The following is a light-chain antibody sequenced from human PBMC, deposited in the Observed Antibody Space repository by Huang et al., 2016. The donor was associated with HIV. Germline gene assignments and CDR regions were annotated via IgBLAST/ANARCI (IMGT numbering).Light chain of an antibody. CDR1: KDIRNY. J-gene: IGKJ2*01. CDR3: QKYNSAPYT. CDR2: AAS. Sequence: DIHMTQSPSSLSSSVGDRVTITCRTSKDIRNYLAWYQQKPGTAPKLLISAASTLQSGVPARVSGSGSGTDFTLTIGSLQPEDVATYYCQKYNSAPYTFGQGTKLEIK. V-gene: IGKV1-27*01.